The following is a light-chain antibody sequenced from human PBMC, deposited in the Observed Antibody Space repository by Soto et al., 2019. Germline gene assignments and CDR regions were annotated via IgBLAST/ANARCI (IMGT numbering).Light chain of an antibody. V-gene: IGKV3-20*01. J-gene: IGKJ1*01. CDR1: QSVSSNY. CDR2: GAS. Sequence: EIVLTQSPGTLSLSPGERATLSCRASQSVSSNYLAWHQQKRGQAPRLLIYGASSRATGIPDRFSDSGSGTDFTLTISRLEPEDFAVYYCQQYGSSLWTFGQGTKVDIK. CDR3: QQYGSSLWT.